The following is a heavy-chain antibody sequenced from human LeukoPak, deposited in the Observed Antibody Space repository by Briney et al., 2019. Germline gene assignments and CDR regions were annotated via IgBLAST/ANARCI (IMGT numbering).Heavy chain of an antibody. J-gene: IGHJ4*02. CDR1: GGSISSSGYY. Sequence: SETLSLTCTVSGGSISSSGYYWGWIRQPPGKGLEWIGSVYYSGSTYYNPSLKSRVTISVDTSKNQFSLKLSSVTAADTAVYYCARHARSGDFDYWGQGTLVTASS. CDR3: ARHARSGDFDY. V-gene: IGHV4-39*01. D-gene: IGHD1-26*01. CDR2: VYYSGST.